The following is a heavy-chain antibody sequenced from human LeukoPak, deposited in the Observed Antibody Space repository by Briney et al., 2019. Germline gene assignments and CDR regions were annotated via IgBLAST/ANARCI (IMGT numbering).Heavy chain of an antibody. CDR1: GGSISTYY. CDR3: ARDHSSGWYYFDY. CDR2: IHTSGST. J-gene: IGHJ4*02. V-gene: IGHV4-4*07. Sequence: SETLSLTCTVSGGSISTYYWNWIRQPAGKGLEWIGRIHTSGSTNYKPSLKSRVTMSVDTSKNQFSLKLSSVTAADTAVYYCARDHSSGWYYFDYWGQGTQVTVSS. D-gene: IGHD6-19*01.